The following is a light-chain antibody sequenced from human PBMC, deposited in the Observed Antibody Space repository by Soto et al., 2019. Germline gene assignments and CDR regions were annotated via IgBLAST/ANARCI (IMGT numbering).Light chain of an antibody. CDR1: QSVSSNH. CDR2: GAS. Sequence: EIVLTQSPATLSLSPRERATLSCRASQSVSSNHLAWYQQKPGQAPRLLIYGASRRATGIPDRFSGSGSGTDFTLTISRLEPEDFAVYYCQQYGSSTYTFGQGTKVDIK. CDR3: QQYGSSTYT. V-gene: IGKV3-20*01. J-gene: IGKJ2*01.